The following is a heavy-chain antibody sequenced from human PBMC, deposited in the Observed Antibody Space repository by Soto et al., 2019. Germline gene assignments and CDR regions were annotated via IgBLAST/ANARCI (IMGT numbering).Heavy chain of an antibody. V-gene: IGHV1-69*12. CDR2: IIPIFGTA. J-gene: IGHJ6*04. CDR3: ARGGRYYDFWSGYYAAYYYGMDV. D-gene: IGHD3-3*01. Sequence: QVQLVQSGAEVKKPGSSVKVSCKASGGTFSSYAISWVRQAPGQGLEWMGGIIPIFGTANYAQKFQGRVTITEDESTSSAYMGLSSLRSEDTAVYYCARGGRYYDFWSGYYAAYYYGMDVWGEGTTVTVSS. CDR1: GGTFSSYA.